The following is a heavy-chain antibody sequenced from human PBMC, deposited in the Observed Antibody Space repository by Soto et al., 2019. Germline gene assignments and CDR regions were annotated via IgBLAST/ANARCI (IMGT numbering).Heavy chain of an antibody. V-gene: IGHV3-11*06. CDR2: ISSSSIYT. J-gene: IGHJ6*02. Sequence: GGSLRLSCAASGFTFSDYYMTWIRQAPGKGLEWVSYISSSSIYTNYADSVKGRSTISRDNAKKSLYLQMNSLRAEDTAVYYCASNRLGHYYGMDVWGQGTTVTVSS. CDR1: GFTFSDYY. CDR3: ASNRLGHYYGMDV.